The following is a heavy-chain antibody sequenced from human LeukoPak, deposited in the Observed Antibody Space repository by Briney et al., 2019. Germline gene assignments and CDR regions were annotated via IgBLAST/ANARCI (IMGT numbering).Heavy chain of an antibody. CDR1: GYTFTNYY. V-gene: IGHV1-46*01. J-gene: IGHJ4*02. Sequence: ASVEVSCKASGYTFTNYYMHWVRQAPGQGLEWMGIINPNGGSTTYAQKFQGRVTMTRDTSTSTVYMELSSLRSGDAAVYYCARDLSGNKYGHFDYWGQGTLVTVSS. CDR3: ARDLSGNKYGHFDY. CDR2: INPNGGST. D-gene: IGHD1-26*01.